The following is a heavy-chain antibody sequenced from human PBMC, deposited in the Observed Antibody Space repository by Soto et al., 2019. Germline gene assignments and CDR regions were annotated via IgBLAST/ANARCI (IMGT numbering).Heavy chain of an antibody. CDR2: IYYSGST. V-gene: IGHV4-39*01. CDR1: GGSISSSSYY. D-gene: IGHD5-12*01. CDR3: ARGNGYNYNY. Sequence: QLQLQESGPGLVKPSETLSLTCTVSGGSISSSSYYWGWIRQPPGKGLEWIGSIYYSGSTYYNPSLKSRVTTSVDTSKNQFSLKLSSVTAADTAVYYCARGNGYNYNYWGQGTLVTVSS. J-gene: IGHJ4*02.